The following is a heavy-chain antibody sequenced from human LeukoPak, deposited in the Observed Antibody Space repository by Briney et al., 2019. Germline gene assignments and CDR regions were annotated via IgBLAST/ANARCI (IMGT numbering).Heavy chain of an antibody. Sequence: PSETLSLTCAVYGGSFSGYYWSWIRQPPGKGLEWIGEINHSGSTNYNPSLKSRVTISVDTSKNQFSVNLNSVTAADTAVYYCARALSGTYGLFQHWGQGTLVTVSS. D-gene: IGHD1-26*01. CDR1: GGSFSGYY. CDR2: INHSGST. CDR3: ARALSGTYGLFQH. V-gene: IGHV4-34*01. J-gene: IGHJ1*01.